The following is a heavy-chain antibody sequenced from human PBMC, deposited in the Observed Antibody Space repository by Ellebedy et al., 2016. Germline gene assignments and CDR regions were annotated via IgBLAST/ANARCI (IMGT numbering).Heavy chain of an antibody. CDR2: IVNSGRET. CDR3: TRDGSEWSRDY. D-gene: IGHD2-8*01. Sequence: GESLKISXAASEFTFSIAGMTWVRQAPGKGLEWVATIVNSGRETYYPESLKGRFTISRDNAMNSVYLQMDSLTVEDTAFYYCTRDGSEWSRDYWGQGTLVTVSS. CDR1: EFTFSIAG. J-gene: IGHJ4*02. V-gene: IGHV3-21*06.